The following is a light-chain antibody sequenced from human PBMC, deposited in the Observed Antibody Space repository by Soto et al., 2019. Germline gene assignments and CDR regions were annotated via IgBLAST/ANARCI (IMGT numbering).Light chain of an antibody. J-gene: IGLJ2*01. CDR1: SSDVGGYNY. CDR2: EVS. CDR3: SSYVGSSNLGV. V-gene: IGLV2-8*01. Sequence: QSVLTQPPSASGSPGQSVTISCTGTSSDVGGYNYVSWYQQHPGRAPKLMIYEVSKRPSGVPDRFSGSKSGNTASLTVSGLQPEDEADYYCSSYVGSSNLGVFGGGTKLTVL.